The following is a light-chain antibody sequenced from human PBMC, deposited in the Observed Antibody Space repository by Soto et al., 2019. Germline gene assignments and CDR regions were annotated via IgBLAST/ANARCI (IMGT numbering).Light chain of an antibody. J-gene: IGLJ2*01. V-gene: IGLV2-14*03. CDR2: DVN. Sequence: QSALTQPASVSGSPGQSIAISCTGTSSDVGGYNFVSWYQQHPGKAPKLVIYDVNIRPSGVSDRLSGSKSGNTASLTISGLQAEDEADYYCSSYSDSSTLVVFGGGTKLTVL. CDR3: SSYSDSSTLVV. CDR1: SSDVGGYNF.